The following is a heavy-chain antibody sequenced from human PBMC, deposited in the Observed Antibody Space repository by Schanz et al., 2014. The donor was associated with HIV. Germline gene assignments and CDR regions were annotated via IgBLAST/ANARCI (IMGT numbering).Heavy chain of an antibody. CDR1: GFTFSSYG. Sequence: QVQLVESGGGVVQPGRSLRLSCAASGFTFSSYGMHWVRQAPGKGLEWVAVISYDGSNKYYADSVKGRFTISRDNSKNTLYLQMNSLRAEDTAVYYCARDREKQWLVRGPDYWGQGTLVTVSS. D-gene: IGHD6-19*01. CDR3: ARDREKQWLVRGPDY. J-gene: IGHJ4*02. CDR2: ISYDGSNK. V-gene: IGHV3-30*03.